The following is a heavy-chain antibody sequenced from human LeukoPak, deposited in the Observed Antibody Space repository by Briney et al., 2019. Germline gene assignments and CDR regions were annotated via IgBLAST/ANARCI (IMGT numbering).Heavy chain of an antibody. Sequence: SETLSLTCTVSGGSISSYYWSWIRQPAGKGLEWIGRIYTSGSTNYNPSLKSRVTMSVDTSKNQFSLKLSSVTAADTAVYYCAREKFIPSIAAAGTTNWFDPWGQGTLVTVSS. CDR1: GGSISSYY. D-gene: IGHD6-13*01. CDR2: IYTSGST. J-gene: IGHJ5*02. CDR3: AREKFIPSIAAAGTTNWFDP. V-gene: IGHV4-4*07.